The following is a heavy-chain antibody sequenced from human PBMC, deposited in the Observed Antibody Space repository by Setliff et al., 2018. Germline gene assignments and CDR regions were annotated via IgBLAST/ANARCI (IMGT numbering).Heavy chain of an antibody. D-gene: IGHD3-3*01. CDR3: ARAAGSRKYNFWSGYQP. Sequence: PSETLSLTCAVYGGSFSGYYWSWIRQPPGKGLERIGEINHSGSTNYNPSLKSRVTISVDTSKKQFSLKLSSVTAADTAVYYCARAAGSRKYNFWSGYQPWGQGTLVTVSS. CDR1: GGSFSGYY. V-gene: IGHV4-34*01. CDR2: INHSGST. J-gene: IGHJ4*02.